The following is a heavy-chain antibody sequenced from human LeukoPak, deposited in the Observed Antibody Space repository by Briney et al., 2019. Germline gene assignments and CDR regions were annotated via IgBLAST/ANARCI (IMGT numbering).Heavy chain of an antibody. D-gene: IGHD6-19*01. CDR1: GFTFSKYW. CDR3: ATKQWLAPPPDS. CDR2: IYTDGTVT. J-gene: IGHJ4*02. V-gene: IGHV3-74*01. Sequence: PGGSLRLSCAASGFTFSKYWMLWVRQAPGKGLESVSRIYTDGTVTTYAASVKGRFTASRDNDDNTMFLQMNSVRDEDTAVYYCATKQWLAPPPDSWGQGTPVTVSS.